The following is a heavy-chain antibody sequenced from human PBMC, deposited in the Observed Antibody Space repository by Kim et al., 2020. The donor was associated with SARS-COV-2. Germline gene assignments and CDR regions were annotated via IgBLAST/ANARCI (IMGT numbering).Heavy chain of an antibody. CDR1: GFTFSSYS. CDR3: AREGRTTIFEVGIRKDYYMDV. CDR2: ISNSSSYI. D-gene: IGHD3-3*01. V-gene: IGHV3-21*01. Sequence: GGSLRLSCAASGFTFSSYSMNWVRQAPGKGLVWVSSISNSSSYIYYADSVKGRFTISRDNAKNSLYMQMNSLRAEDTAVYYCAREGRTTIFEVGIRKDYYMDVWGKGTMVTVSS. J-gene: IGHJ6*03.